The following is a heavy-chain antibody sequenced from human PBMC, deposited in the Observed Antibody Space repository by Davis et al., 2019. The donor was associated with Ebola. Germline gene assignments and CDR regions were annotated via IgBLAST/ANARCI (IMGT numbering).Heavy chain of an antibody. V-gene: IGHV3-49*04. CDR2: IRSKAYGGTT. CDR3: TRERYCSGGSCSGWFDP. J-gene: IGHJ5*02. CDR1: GFTFSSYS. Sequence: GGSLRLSCAASGFTFSSYSMNWVRQAPGKGLEWVGFIRSKAYGGTTEYAASVKGRFTISRDDSKSIAYLQMNSLKTEDTAVYYCTRERYCSGGSCSGWFDPWGQGTLVTVSS. D-gene: IGHD2-15*01.